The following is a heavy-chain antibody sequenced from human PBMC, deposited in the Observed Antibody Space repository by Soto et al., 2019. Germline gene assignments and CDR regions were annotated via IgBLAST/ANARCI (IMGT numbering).Heavy chain of an antibody. V-gene: IGHV3-21*01. CDR2: ISSSSSYI. Sequence: AASGFTFSSCSMNWVRPAPRKGLEWVSSISSSSSYIYYADSVKGRFTISRDNSKNTLYLQMNSLRAEDTAVYYCARGFGSSSVVLVVGVDYWGQGTLVTVSS. D-gene: IGHD6-6*01. CDR1: GFTFSSCS. CDR3: ARGFGSSSVVLVVGVDY. J-gene: IGHJ4*02.